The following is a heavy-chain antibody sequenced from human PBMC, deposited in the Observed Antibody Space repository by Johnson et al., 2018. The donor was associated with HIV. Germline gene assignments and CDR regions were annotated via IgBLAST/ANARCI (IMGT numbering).Heavy chain of an antibody. CDR3: AREDGSGWSTRGDDAFDI. CDR1: GFTFSSYW. D-gene: IGHD6-19*01. J-gene: IGHJ3*02. CDR2: ISSGGSSI. Sequence: VQLVESGGGLVQPGGSLRLSCAASGFTFSSYWMHWVRQAPGKGLVWVSYISSGGSSIKYADSVKGRFTIPRNNAKNSLYLQMNRLRAEDTAVYYCAREDGSGWSTRGDDAFDIWGQGTMVTVSA. V-gene: IGHV3-48*04.